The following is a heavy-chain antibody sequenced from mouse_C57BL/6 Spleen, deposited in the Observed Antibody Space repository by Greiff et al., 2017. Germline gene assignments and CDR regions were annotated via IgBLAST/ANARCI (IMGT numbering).Heavy chain of an antibody. J-gene: IGHJ1*03. CDR3: ARSEITTVVPWYFDV. CDR2: ISSGSSTI. D-gene: IGHD1-1*01. V-gene: IGHV5-17*01. Sequence: EVKLVESGGGLVKPGGSLKLSCAASGFTFSDYGMHWVRQAPEKGLEWVAYISSGSSTIYYADTVKGRFTISRDNAKNTLFLQMTSLRSEDTAMYYCARSEITTVVPWYFDVWGTGTTVTVSS. CDR1: GFTFSDYG.